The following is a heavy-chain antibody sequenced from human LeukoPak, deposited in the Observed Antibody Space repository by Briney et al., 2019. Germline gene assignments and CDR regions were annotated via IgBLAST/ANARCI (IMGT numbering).Heavy chain of an antibody. CDR2: IYYSGST. V-gene: IGHV4-39*07. CDR3: ARKGFLEWLLPNWFDP. J-gene: IGHJ5*02. CDR1: GDSISTSNSY. Sequence: SETLSLTCTVSGDSISTSNSYWGWIRQPPGKGLEWIGSIYYSGSTYYNPSLKSRVTISVDTSKNQFSLKLSSVTAADTAVYYCARKGFLEWLLPNWFDPWGQGTLVTVSS. D-gene: IGHD3-3*01.